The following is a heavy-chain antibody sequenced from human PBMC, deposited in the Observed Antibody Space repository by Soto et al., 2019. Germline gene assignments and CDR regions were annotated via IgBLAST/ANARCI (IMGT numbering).Heavy chain of an antibody. CDR3: ARDRSDGYYGMDV. CDR1: GLTFSTYA. V-gene: IGHV3-30-3*01. Sequence: GGSRRLYAGASGLTFSTYAMQWVRHSPGKGLEWVAVISYDGSNKYYADSVKGRFTISRDNSKNTLFLQMNSLRAEDTAVYYCARDRSDGYYGMDVWGQGTTVTCSS. CDR2: ISYDGSNK. J-gene: IGHJ6*02.